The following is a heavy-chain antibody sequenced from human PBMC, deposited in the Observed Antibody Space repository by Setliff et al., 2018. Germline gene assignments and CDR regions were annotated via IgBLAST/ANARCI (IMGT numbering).Heavy chain of an antibody. Sequence: PSETLSLTCTVSGGSFTPYYWSWIRQPPGKGLEWIGYVYYSGTAYYNPSLKSRVTVIVDTSKNQFSLRLSSVTAADTAVYYCARGGTFRYYMDVWGGGTTVTVSS. CDR2: VYYSGTA. D-gene: IGHD5-12*01. J-gene: IGHJ6*03. CDR1: GGSFTPYY. CDR3: ARGGTFRYYMDV. V-gene: IGHV4-59*01.